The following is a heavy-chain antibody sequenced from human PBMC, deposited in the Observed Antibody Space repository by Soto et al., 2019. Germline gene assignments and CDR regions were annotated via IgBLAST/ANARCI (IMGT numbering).Heavy chain of an antibody. CDR1: GFTFSSYW. CDR3: ARELPHHLAADAFDI. Sequence: GGSLRLSCAASGFTFSSYWMSWVRQAPGKGLEWVANIKQDGSEKYYVDSVKGRFTISRDNAKNSLYLQMNSLRAEDTAVYYCARELPHHLAADAFDIWGQGTMVTVSS. V-gene: IGHV3-7*01. J-gene: IGHJ3*02. CDR2: IKQDGSEK. D-gene: IGHD6-13*01.